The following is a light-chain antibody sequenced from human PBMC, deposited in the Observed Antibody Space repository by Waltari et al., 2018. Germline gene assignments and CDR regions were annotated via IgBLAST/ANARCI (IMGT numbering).Light chain of an antibody. CDR2: GAS. V-gene: IGKV3-20*01. Sequence: EIVLTQSPGTLSLSPGERATLSCRASQSVSSSYLAWYQQKPGQAPRLRIYGASSRATGIPDRFSGSGSGTDFTLTISRLEPEDFAMFYCQQYGSSTGLTFGGGTKVEIK. J-gene: IGKJ4*01. CDR1: QSVSSSY. CDR3: QQYGSSTGLT.